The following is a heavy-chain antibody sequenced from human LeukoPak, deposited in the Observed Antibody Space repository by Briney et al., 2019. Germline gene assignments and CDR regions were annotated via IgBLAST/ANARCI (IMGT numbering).Heavy chain of an antibody. CDR2: ISAHNGNT. CDR1: GYSFTNYG. CDR3: ARDHSYASRGGSFDY. Sequence: ASVKVSCKASGYSFTNYGISWVRQAPGQGLEWMGWISAHNGNTNHAQKLQGRVTMTTDTSTSTAYMELRTLRSDDTAVYYCARDHSYASRGGSFDYWGQGTLVTVSS. V-gene: IGHV1-18*01. J-gene: IGHJ4*02. D-gene: IGHD3-16*01.